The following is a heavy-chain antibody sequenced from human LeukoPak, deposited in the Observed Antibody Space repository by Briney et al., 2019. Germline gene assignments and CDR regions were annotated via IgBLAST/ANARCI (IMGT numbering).Heavy chain of an antibody. CDR2: IIPILGIA. CDR1: GGTFSSYA. J-gene: IGHJ4*02. D-gene: IGHD3-22*01. V-gene: IGHV1-69*04. CDR3: ARGVPSYDSSGYYYNFDY. Sequence: GSSVKVSCKASGGTFSSYAISWVRQAPGQGLEWMGRIIPILGIANYAQKFQGRVTITADKSTCTAYMELSSLRSEDTAVYYCARGVPSYDSSGYYYNFDYWGQGTLVTVSS.